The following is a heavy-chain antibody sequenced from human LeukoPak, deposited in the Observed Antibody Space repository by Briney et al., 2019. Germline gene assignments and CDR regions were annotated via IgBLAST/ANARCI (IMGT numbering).Heavy chain of an antibody. D-gene: IGHD1-14*01. CDR1: GFTFSDYY. CDR3: AKPARTDYADY. Sequence: GGSLRLSCAASGFTFSDYYMSWIRQAPGKGLEWVSYISSSGSTIYYADSVKGRFTISRDNAKNSLYLQMNSLRAEDTAVYYCAKPARTDYADYWGQGTLVTVSS. V-gene: IGHV3-11*01. CDR2: ISSSGSTI. J-gene: IGHJ4*02.